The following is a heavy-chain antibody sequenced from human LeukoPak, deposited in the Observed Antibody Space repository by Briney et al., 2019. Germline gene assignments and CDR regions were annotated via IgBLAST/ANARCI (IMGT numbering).Heavy chain of an antibody. CDR1: GFTFSSYW. D-gene: IGHD6-13*01. CDR2: INRDGSTT. J-gene: IGHJ3*02. Sequence: SGGSLRLSCAASGFTFSSYWMHWVRQAPGKGLVWVSRINRDGSTTNYADSVKGRFTISRDNAKNTLYLQMNSLRAEDTAVYYCARGYSSTWYNAFDIWGQGTMVTVSS. CDR3: ARGYSSTWYNAFDI. V-gene: IGHV3-74*01.